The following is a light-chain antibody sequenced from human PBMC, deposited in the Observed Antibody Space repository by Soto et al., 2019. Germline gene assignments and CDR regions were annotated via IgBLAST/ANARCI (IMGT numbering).Light chain of an antibody. Sequence: ERVMTQSPATLFVSPGERATLSCRASQSVSSNLAWYQQKPGQAPSLLIYGASTRATGIPARFSGSGSGTEFTLTISSLQSEDFAVYYCQQYNNWPRTFGQGTKVEIK. CDR3: QQYNNWPRT. CDR1: QSVSSN. CDR2: GAS. V-gene: IGKV3-15*01. J-gene: IGKJ1*01.